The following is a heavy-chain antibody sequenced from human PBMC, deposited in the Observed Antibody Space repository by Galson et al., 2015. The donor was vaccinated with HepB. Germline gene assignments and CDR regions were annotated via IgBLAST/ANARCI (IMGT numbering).Heavy chain of an antibody. D-gene: IGHD2-2*01. CDR2: ISAYNGNT. CDR1: GYTFISYG. CDR3: ARVLVVPTASYFDY. J-gene: IGHJ4*02. V-gene: IGHV1-18*01. Sequence: SVKVSCKASGYTFISYGISWVRQAPGQGLEWMGWISAYNGNTNYAQNLQGRVTMTTDTSTSTAYMELRSLRSDDTAVYYCARVLVVPTASYFDYWGQGTLVTVSS.